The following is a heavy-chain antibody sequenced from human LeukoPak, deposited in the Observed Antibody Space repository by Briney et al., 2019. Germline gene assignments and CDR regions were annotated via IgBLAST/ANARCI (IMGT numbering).Heavy chain of an antibody. V-gene: IGHV3-48*03. CDR1: GFTFSSYE. CDR3: AREGIMAVAGTFDY. D-gene: IGHD6-19*01. Sequence: GGSLRLSCVASGFTFSSYEMNWVRQAPGKGLEGVSYISSSGSTIYYADSVKGRFTISRDNAKNSLYLRVSSLRAEDTAVYYCAREGIMAVAGTFDYWGQGTLVTVSS. CDR2: ISSSGSTI. J-gene: IGHJ4*02.